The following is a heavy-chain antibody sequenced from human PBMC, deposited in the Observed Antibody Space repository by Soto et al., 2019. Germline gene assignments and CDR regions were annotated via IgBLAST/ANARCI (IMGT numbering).Heavy chain of an antibody. CDR2: IYYSGST. CDR3: ASESAGTFCFDY. D-gene: IGHD1-1*01. J-gene: IGHJ4*02. CDR1: GGSISSYY. V-gene: IGHV4-59*01. Sequence: SETLSLTCTVSGGSISSYYWSWIRQPPGKGLEWIGYIYYSGSTNYNPSLKSRVTISVDTSKNQFSLKLSSVTAADTAVYYCASESAGTFCFDYWGQGTLVTVSS.